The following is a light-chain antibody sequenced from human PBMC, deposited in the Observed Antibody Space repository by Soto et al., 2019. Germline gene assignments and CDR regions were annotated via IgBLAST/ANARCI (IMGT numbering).Light chain of an antibody. CDR3: GSYTTSFFYV. J-gene: IGLJ1*01. Sequence: QSALTQPASVSGSPGQSITISCTGTSSDVGPYNYVSWYQHHPGKAPKLLIYEVTKRPSGVSNRVYGSTSGKTASLTISRLHAEEEADYYCGSYTTSFFYVFGTGTKVTVL. CDR1: SSDVGPYNY. CDR2: EVT. V-gene: IGLV2-14*01.